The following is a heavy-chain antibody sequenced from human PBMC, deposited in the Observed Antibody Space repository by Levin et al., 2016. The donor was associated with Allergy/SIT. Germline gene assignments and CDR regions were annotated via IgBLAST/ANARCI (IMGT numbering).Heavy chain of an antibody. CDR2: IKSKSDGGTT. J-gene: IGHJ4*02. V-gene: IGHV3-15*06. Sequence: WIRQPPGKGLEWIGRIKSKSDGGTTQYAAAMEGSFIISRDDSINTVYLQMNNLNTEDTAIYYCATSVKVAAINDYWGRGTLVTVSS. CDR3: ATSVKVAAINDY. D-gene: IGHD6-25*01.